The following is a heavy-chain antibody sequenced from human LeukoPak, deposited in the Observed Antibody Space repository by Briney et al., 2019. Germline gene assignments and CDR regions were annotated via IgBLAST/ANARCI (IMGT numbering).Heavy chain of an antibody. J-gene: IGHJ6*03. CDR1: GGSINTDLDY. CDR3: ARHGYYYDSSGYYSYYYYYYYMDV. CDR2: IYYSGST. Sequence: PSETLSLTCTVSGGSINTDLDYWGWFRQPPGKGLEWIGTIYYSGSTNYNPSLKVRVTISVDTSKNQFSLKLSSVTAADTAVYYCARHGYYYDSSGYYSYYYYYYYMDVWGKGTTVTVSS. D-gene: IGHD3-22*01. V-gene: IGHV4-39*07.